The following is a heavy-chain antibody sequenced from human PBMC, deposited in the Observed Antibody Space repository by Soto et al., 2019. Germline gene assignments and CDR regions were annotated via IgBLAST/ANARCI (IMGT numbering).Heavy chain of an antibody. CDR2: ISYDGSNK. J-gene: IGHJ6*02. Sequence: QVQLVESGGGVVQPGRSLRLSCAASGFTFSSYAMHWVRQAPGKGMEWVAVISYDGSNKYYADSVKGRFTISRDNSKNTLYLQMNSLRAEDTAVYYCARTGTYYDFWSGYKKDYGMDVWGQGTTVTVSS. D-gene: IGHD3-3*01. CDR3: ARTGTYYDFWSGYKKDYGMDV. V-gene: IGHV3-30-3*01. CDR1: GFTFSSYA.